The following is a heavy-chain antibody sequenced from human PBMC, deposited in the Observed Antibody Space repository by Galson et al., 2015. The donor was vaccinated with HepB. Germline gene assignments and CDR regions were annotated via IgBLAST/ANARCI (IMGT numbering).Heavy chain of an antibody. CDR3: ARDSIHHSTVAAPFDY. Sequence: SLRLSCAASGFTFSSYSMNWVRQAPGKGLEWVSSISSSSSYIYYADSVKGRFTISRDNAKNSLYLQMNSLRAEDTAVYYCARDSIHHSTVAAPFDYWGQGTLVTVSS. V-gene: IGHV3-21*01. D-gene: IGHD6-19*01. CDR1: GFTFSSYS. J-gene: IGHJ4*02. CDR2: ISSSSSYI.